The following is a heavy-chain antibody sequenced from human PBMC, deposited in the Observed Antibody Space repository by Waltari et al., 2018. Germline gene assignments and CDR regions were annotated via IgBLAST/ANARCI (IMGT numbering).Heavy chain of an antibody. Sequence: EVQLVESGGDLVQPGGSLRLSGVASGFTLSIYEMNWVRQAPGKGLEWVSYITSGGYVVYYADSVKGRFTISRDNAKNSLYLQMNSLRAEDTALYYCARDFDPWGQGTLVTVSS. CDR2: ITSGGYVV. V-gene: IGHV3-48*03. J-gene: IGHJ5*02. CDR1: GFTLSIYE. CDR3: ARDFDP.